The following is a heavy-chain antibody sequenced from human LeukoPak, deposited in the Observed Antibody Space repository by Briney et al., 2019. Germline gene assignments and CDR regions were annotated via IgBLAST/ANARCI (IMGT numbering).Heavy chain of an antibody. CDR3: AKIYDSSGYYYDASDI. V-gene: IGHV3-30*18. D-gene: IGHD3-22*01. CDR1: GFTFSSYG. J-gene: IGHJ3*02. CDR2: ISYDGSNK. Sequence: GGSLRLSCAASGFTFSSYGMHWVRQAPGKGLEWVAVISYDGSNKYYADSVKGRFTIPRDNSKNTLYLQMNSLRAEDTAVYYCAKIYDSSGYYYDASDIWGQGTMVTVSS.